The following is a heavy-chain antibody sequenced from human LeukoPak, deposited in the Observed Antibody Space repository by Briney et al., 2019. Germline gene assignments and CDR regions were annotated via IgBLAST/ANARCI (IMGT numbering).Heavy chain of an antibody. Sequence: ASVKVSCKASGYTFTSYYMHWVRQAPGQGLEWTGIINPSGGSTSYAQKFQGRVTMTRDTSTSTVYMELSSLRSEDTAVYYCARGGHLMPGTTSGLLATFDYWGQGTLVTVSS. V-gene: IGHV1-46*01. CDR3: ARGGHLMPGTTSGLLATFDY. D-gene: IGHD1-1*01. J-gene: IGHJ4*02. CDR2: INPSGGST. CDR1: GYTFTSYY.